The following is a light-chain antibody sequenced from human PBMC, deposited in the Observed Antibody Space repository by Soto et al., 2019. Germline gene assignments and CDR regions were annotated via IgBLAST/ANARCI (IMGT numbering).Light chain of an antibody. CDR1: SSDIGGYNF. V-gene: IGLV2-14*01. CDR3: SSYTSSITVV. CDR2: EVS. J-gene: IGLJ2*01. Sequence: QSALTQPASVSGSPGQSITISCTGTSSDIGGYNFVAWYQQHPGKAPKLMIYEVSNRPSGVSNRFSGSNSGNTASLTISGLQAEDEADYYCSSYTSSITVVFGGGTKLTVL.